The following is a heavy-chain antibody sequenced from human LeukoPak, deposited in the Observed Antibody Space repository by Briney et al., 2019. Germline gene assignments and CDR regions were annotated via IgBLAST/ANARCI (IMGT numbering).Heavy chain of an antibody. Sequence: SETLSLTCTVSGGSISSYYWSWIRQPPGKGLEWIGYIYYSGSTNYNPSLKSRVTISVDTSKNQFSLKLSSVTAADTAVYYCARVAGEGDNWFDPWGQGTLVTVSS. D-gene: IGHD2-21*01. CDR3: ARVAGEGDNWFDP. V-gene: IGHV4-59*01. CDR2: IYYSGST. J-gene: IGHJ5*02. CDR1: GGSISSYY.